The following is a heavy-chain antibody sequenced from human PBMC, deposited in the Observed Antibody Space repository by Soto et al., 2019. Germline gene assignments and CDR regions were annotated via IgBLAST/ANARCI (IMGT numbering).Heavy chain of an antibody. CDR1: GFTFSSYW. Sequence: HPGGSLRLSGAASGFTFSSYWMSWVREAPGKGLEWVANIKQDGSEKYYVDSVKGRFTISRDNAKNSLYLQMNSLRAEDTAVYYCARDPDSNYVWGYFDYWGQGTLVTVSS. CDR3: ARDPDSNYVWGYFDY. CDR2: IKQDGSEK. J-gene: IGHJ4*02. D-gene: IGHD4-4*01. V-gene: IGHV3-7*03.